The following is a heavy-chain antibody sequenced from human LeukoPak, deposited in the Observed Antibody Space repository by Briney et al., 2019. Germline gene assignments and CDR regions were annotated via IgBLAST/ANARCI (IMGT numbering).Heavy chain of an antibody. CDR1: GFTFSSYA. Sequence: GRSLRLSCAASGFTFSSYAMHWVRQAPGKGLEWVAVISHVGSNKYYADSVKGRFTISRDNSKNTLYLQMNSLRAEDTAVYYCARELEQWLVLSYWGQGTLVTVSS. V-gene: IGHV3-30-3*01. D-gene: IGHD6-19*01. CDR3: ARELEQWLVLSY. CDR2: ISHVGSNK. J-gene: IGHJ4*02.